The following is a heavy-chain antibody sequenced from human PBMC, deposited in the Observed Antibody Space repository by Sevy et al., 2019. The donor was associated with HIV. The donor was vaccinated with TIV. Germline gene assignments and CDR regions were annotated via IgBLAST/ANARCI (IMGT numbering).Heavy chain of an antibody. D-gene: IGHD2-15*01. Sequence: ASVKVSCKTSGHTFNAYYTHWVRQAPGQGLEWMAWINPNNGDTNYTQKFQGRVTITSDTSISTTYMELSRLTSDDTGIYYCATLEPPCSGGTCYDFDYWGQGTLVTVSS. CDR1: GHTFNAYY. V-gene: IGHV1-2*02. J-gene: IGHJ4*02. CDR3: ATLEPPCSGGTCYDFDY. CDR2: INPNNGDT.